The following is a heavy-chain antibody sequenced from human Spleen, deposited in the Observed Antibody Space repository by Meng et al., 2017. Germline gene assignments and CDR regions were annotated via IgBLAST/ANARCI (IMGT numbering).Heavy chain of an antibody. J-gene: IGHJ3*01. Sequence: GESLKISCAASGFTFRTYAMNWVRQAPGKGLEWVSAISGGGGAAYYADSVKGRFTISRDNSKNTLYLQMNSLRAEETALYYCARASVGATLHACDLWGQGTRVTVSS. CDR1: GFTFRTYA. CDR2: ISGGGGAA. V-gene: IGHV3-23*01. D-gene: IGHD1-26*01. CDR3: ARASVGATLHACDL.